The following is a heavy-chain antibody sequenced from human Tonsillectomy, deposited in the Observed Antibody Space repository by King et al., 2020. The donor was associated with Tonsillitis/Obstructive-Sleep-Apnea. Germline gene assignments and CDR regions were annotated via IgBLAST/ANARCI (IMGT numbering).Heavy chain of an antibody. J-gene: IGHJ6*02. CDR3: ARVGNDYGYPTFPSPYYYSGRDV. V-gene: IGHV4-59*08. Sequence: VQLQESGPGLVKPSETLSLTCTVAGGSISSYYWSWIRQPPGKGLEWIGYIYYSGSTNYNPSLKSRVTISVDTSKNQFSLTLSSVTAADTAVYYCARVGNDYGYPTFPSPYYYSGRDVWRQGPTVTVSS. D-gene: IGHD4-17*01. CDR1: GGSISSYY. CDR2: IYYSGST.